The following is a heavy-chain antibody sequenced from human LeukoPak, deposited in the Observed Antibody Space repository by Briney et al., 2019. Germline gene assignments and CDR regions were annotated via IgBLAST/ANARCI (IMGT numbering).Heavy chain of an antibody. Sequence: GESLKISCKGSGYGFTNYWISWVRQMPGKGLEWMGIIYPGDSDTRYIPSFQGQVTISADKSIGTAYLQWSSLKPSDTAIYYCARLTNRWFDPWGQGTLVTVSS. CDR2: IYPGDSDT. CDR1: GYGFTNYW. CDR3: ARLTNRWFDP. V-gene: IGHV5-51*01. J-gene: IGHJ5*02.